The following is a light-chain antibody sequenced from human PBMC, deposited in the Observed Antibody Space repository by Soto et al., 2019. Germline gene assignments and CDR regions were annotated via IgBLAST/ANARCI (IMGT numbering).Light chain of an antibody. J-gene: IGKJ1*01. CDR1: QSVGSN. CDR3: QQYYDWPWT. Sequence: EKVMTQSPGSLSVSPGERAALSYRASQSVGSNLAWYQRKPGQAPRLLIYGASTRATGIPSRFSGSGSGTEFTLTISSLQSEDFAVYYCQQYYDWPWTFGQGTTVEIK. V-gene: IGKV3-15*01. CDR2: GAS.